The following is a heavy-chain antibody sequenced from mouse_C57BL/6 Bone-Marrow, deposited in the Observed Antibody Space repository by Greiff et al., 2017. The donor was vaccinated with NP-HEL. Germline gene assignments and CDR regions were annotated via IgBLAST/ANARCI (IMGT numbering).Heavy chain of an antibody. CDR2: IDPANGNT. D-gene: IGHD2-4*01. J-gene: IGHJ4*01. Sequence: EVQLQQSVAELVRPGASVKLSCTASGFNIKNTYMHWVKQRPEQGLEWIGRIDPANGNTKYAPKFQGKATITADTSSNTAYLQLSGLTSEDTAIYYCARGRLQDDYHRRYYAMDYWGQGTSVTVSS. V-gene: IGHV14-3*01. CDR3: ARGRLQDDYHRRYYAMDY. CDR1: GFNIKNTY.